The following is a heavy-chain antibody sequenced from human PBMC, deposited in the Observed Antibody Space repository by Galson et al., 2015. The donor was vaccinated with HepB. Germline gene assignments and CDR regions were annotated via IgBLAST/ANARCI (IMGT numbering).Heavy chain of an antibody. CDR1: GFTFSSYS. J-gene: IGHJ6*02. CDR2: ISSSSSYI. D-gene: IGHD3-10*01. CDR3: ARDQRITMVRGQGAHYYYGMDV. Sequence: SLRLSCAASGFTFSSYSMNWVRQAPGKGLEWVSSISSSSSYIYYADSVKGRFTISRDNAKNSLYLQMNSLRAEDTAVYYCARDQRITMVRGQGAHYYYGMDVWGQGTTVTVSS. V-gene: IGHV3-21*04.